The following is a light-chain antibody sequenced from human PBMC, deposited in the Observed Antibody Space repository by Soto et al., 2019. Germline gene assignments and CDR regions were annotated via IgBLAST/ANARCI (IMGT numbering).Light chain of an antibody. CDR1: QSISSW. V-gene: IGKV1-5*01. J-gene: IGKJ1*01. CDR3: QQYNSYSWT. CDR2: DAS. Sequence: DIQMTQSPSTLSASVGDRVTITCRASQSISSWLAWYQQKPGKAPKLLIYDASSLESGVPSRFSGSGSGTEFTLTISSLQPYDFATYYCQQYNSYSWTFGHGTKVEIK.